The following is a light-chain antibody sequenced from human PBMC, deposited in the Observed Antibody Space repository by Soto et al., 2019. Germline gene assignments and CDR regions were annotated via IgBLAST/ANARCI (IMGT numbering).Light chain of an antibody. J-gene: IGKJ4*01. CDR3: QLYRDSPT. CDR1: ESVTDKF. V-gene: IGKV3-20*01. Sequence: IVLTQAPGTLSFSPGERATLSCRASESVTDKFLAWFQQKPGQAPRLLLYDVSTRATGFPDRFSGSGSGTDFTLTISRLEPEDFAVYYCQLYRDSPTLGGGTKVDIK. CDR2: DVS.